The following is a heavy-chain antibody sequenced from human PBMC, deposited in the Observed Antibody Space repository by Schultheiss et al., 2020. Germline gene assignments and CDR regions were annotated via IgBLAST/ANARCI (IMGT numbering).Heavy chain of an antibody. J-gene: IGHJ4*02. CDR1: GGSISSGSYY. D-gene: IGHD6-13*01. V-gene: IGHV4-61*02. Sequence: SETLLTCTVSGGSISSGSYYWSWIRQPAGKGLEWIGRIYTSGSTNYNPSLKSRVTISEDTSKNQFSLKLSSVTAADTAVYYCAISGYSSSWYYPGDYWGQGTLVTVSS. CDR3: AISGYSSSWYYPGDY. CDR2: IYTSGST.